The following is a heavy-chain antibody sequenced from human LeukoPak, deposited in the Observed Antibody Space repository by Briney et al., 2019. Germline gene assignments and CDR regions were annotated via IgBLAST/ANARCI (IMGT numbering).Heavy chain of an antibody. Sequence: GGSLRLXCAASGFTFSSNEMRWVRQAPGKGLEWVSYISATGYTIYYTDSVKGRFTISRDNAKNSLYLQMNSLRAEDTAVYYCARVSRSGSWGFFDYWGQGTLVTVSS. CDR3: ARVSRSGSWGFFDY. CDR1: GFTFSSNE. CDR2: ISATGYTI. V-gene: IGHV3-48*03. J-gene: IGHJ4*02. D-gene: IGHD3-16*01.